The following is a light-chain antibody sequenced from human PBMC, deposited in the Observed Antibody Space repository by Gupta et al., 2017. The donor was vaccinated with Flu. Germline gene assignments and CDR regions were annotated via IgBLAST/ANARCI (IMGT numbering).Light chain of an antibody. V-gene: IGLV1-40*01. J-gene: IGLJ1*01. CDR2: GNS. CDR3: QSYDSSLGGSYV. CDR1: SSNIGAGYD. Sequence: QSVLTQPPSVSGAPGQRVTLSCTGSSSNIGAGYDVHWYQPLPGTAPKLLIYGNSNRPSGVPDRFSGSKSGTSASLAITGLQAEDEADYYCQSYDSSLGGSYVFGTGTKVTVL.